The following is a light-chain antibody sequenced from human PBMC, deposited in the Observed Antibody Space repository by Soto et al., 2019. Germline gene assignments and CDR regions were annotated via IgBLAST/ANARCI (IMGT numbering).Light chain of an antibody. Sequence: QSALTQPASVSGSPGQSITLSCTGTSSDVGSYNLVSWYQQHPGKAPKLMIYEGSKRPSGVSNRFSGSKSGNTASLTISGLQAEDEADYYCCSYAGSSTLVFGGGTQLTVL. CDR1: SSDVGSYNL. V-gene: IGLV2-23*01. CDR2: EGS. J-gene: IGLJ2*01. CDR3: CSYAGSSTLV.